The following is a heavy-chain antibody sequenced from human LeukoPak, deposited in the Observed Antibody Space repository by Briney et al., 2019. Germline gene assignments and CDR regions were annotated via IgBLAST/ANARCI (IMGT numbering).Heavy chain of an antibody. CDR1: GFTFSSYA. CDR2: ISYDGSNK. CDR3: ARYGTGARVY. D-gene: IGHD1-14*01. Sequence: GRSLRLSCAASGFTFSSYAMHWVRQAPGKGLEWVAVISYDGSNKYYADSVKGRFTISRDNSKNTLYLQMNSLRAEDTAVYYCARYGTGARVYWGQGTLVTVSS. V-gene: IGHV3-30*04. J-gene: IGHJ4*02.